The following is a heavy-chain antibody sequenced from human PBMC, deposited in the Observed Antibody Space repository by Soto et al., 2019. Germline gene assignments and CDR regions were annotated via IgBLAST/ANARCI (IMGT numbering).Heavy chain of an antibody. CDR1: GFTFSSYS. V-gene: IGHV3-21*01. D-gene: IGHD3-22*01. CDR3: ARDIDYYDSSGYYRDY. J-gene: IGHJ4*02. Sequence: EVQLVESGGGLVKPGGSLRLSCAASGFTFSSYSINWVRQAPGKGLVWVSSISSSSSYIYYADSVKGRFTISRDNAKNSLYLQKNSLRAADTAVYYCARDIDYYDSSGYYRDYWGQGTLVTVSS. CDR2: ISSSSSYI.